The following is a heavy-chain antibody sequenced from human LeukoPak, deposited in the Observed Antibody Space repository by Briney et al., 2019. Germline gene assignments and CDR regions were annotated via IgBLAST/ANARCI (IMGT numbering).Heavy chain of an antibody. CDR2: INHSGST. CDR1: GGSFSGYY. D-gene: IGHD3-22*01. Sequence: SETLSLTCAVYGGSFSGYYWSWIRQPPGKGLEWIGEINHSGSTNYNPSLKSRVTISVDTSKNQFSLKLSSVTAADTAVYYCARGGRPYYYDSSGYYRMKNYYYYMDVWGKGTTVTVSS. J-gene: IGHJ6*03. V-gene: IGHV4-34*01. CDR3: ARGGRPYYYDSSGYYRMKNYYYYMDV.